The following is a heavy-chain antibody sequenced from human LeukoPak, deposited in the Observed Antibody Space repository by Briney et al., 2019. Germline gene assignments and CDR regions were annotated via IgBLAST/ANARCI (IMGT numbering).Heavy chain of an antibody. CDR2: IYYSGST. Sequence: SETLSLTCTVSGGSISSYYWSWIRQPPGKGLEWIGYIYYSGSTNYNPSLKSRVTISVDTSKNQFSLKLSSVTAADTAVYYCARLSTDGGSGGYYKGFYWYFDLWGRGTLVTVSS. J-gene: IGHJ2*01. CDR3: ARLSTDGGSGGYYKGFYWYFDL. D-gene: IGHD3-10*01. V-gene: IGHV4-59*01. CDR1: GGSISSYY.